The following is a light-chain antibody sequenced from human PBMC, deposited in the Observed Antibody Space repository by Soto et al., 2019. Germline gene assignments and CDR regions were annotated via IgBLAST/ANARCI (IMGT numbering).Light chain of an antibody. J-gene: IGKJ1*01. CDR2: EAS. CDR3: QKYNSAPRA. CDR1: QGISNF. Sequence: DIQMTQSPSSLSASVGDRVTITCRASQGISNFLAWYQQKPGKVPKLLSYEASTLQSGVPSRFSGSGSGTDFTLTISSLQPEDVATYYCQKYNSAPRAFGQGTKVEIK. V-gene: IGKV1-27*01.